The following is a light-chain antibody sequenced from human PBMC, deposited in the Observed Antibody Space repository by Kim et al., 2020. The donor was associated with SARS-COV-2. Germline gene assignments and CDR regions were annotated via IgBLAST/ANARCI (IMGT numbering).Light chain of an antibody. CDR1: KSISNY. Sequence: DIQMTQSPSSLSASVGDRVTITCRASKSISNYLNWYQQKPGKAPKLLIYAASSLQSEVPSRFSGSGSGTDFTLTISSLQPEDFATYYCQQSYNTPHTFGQGTKLEI. J-gene: IGKJ2*01. CDR3: QQSYNTPHT. CDR2: AAS. V-gene: IGKV1-39*01.